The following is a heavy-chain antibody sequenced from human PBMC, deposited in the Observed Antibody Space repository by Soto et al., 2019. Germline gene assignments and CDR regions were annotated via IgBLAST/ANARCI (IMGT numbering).Heavy chain of an antibody. V-gene: IGHV4-59*12. J-gene: IGHJ4*02. CDR2: IYYSGSS. CDR1: GGSMVDNY. D-gene: IGHD4-17*01. Sequence: SETLSLTCTVSGGSMVDNYWSWIRQPPGKGLEWLGYIYYSGSSKYNPSLKSRVTFSLDMSKNQFSLKLTSVTAADTAVYYYARDDDYLLYWGKGALVTVSS. CDR3: ARDDDYLLY.